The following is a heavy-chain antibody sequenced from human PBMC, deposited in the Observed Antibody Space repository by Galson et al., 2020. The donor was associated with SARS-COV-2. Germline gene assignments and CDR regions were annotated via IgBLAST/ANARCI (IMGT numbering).Heavy chain of an antibody. CDR1: GGSISSGDYY. V-gene: IGHV4-30-4*01. D-gene: IGHD3-16*01. Sequence: ETSETLSLTCTVSGGSISSGDYYWSWIRQPPGKGLEWIGYIYHSGSTYYNPSLKSRVTISVDTSRTQFSLKLSSVTAADTAVYYCARRAWVGGWFDPWGQGTLVTVSS. J-gene: IGHJ5*02. CDR2: IYHSGST. CDR3: ARRAWVGGWFDP.